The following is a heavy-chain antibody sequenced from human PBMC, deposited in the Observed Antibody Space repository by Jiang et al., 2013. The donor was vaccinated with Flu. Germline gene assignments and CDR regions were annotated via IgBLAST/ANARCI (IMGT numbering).Heavy chain of an antibody. CDR3: ARGYYIYGWYAFDI. CDR2: IYSGGST. V-gene: IGHV3-66*01. D-gene: IGHD6-19*01. Sequence: VQLLESGGGLVQPGGSLRLSCAASGFTFKSYWMSWVRQAPGKGLEWVSVIYSGGSTYYADSVKGRFTISRDNSKNTLYLQMNSLRAEDTAVYYCARGYYIYGWYAFDIWGQGTMVTVSS. CDR1: GFTFKSYW. J-gene: IGHJ3*02.